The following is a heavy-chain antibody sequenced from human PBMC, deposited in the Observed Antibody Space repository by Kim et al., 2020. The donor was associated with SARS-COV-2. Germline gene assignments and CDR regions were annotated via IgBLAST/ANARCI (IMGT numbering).Heavy chain of an antibody. D-gene: IGHD3-16*01. J-gene: IGHJ6*02. Sequence: SYADSVKGRFIISRDNAKSTLYLQMNSLRAEDTAVYHCARDGDYYYGMDVWGPGTTVTVSS. CDR3: ARDGDYYYGMDV. V-gene: IGHV3-74*01.